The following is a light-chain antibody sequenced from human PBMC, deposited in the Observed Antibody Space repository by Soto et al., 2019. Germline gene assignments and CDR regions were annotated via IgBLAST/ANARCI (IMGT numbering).Light chain of an antibody. V-gene: IGKV1-5*03. CDR2: RAS. CDR3: QQYKSPPWT. CDR1: ESINNW. J-gene: IGKJ1*01. Sequence: DIQMTQSPPTLSASVGDRVTISCRASESINNWLAWYQHKSGKAPKLLIYRASSLESGVPSRFSGSGSGTEFTLTISSLQPDDFATYYCQQYKSPPWTFGQGTKV.